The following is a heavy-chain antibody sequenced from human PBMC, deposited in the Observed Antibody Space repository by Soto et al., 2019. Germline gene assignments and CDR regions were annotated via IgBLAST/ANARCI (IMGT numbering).Heavy chain of an antibody. CDR1: GGSINSYY. J-gene: IGHJ4*02. Sequence: SETLSLTCTVSGGSINSYYWGWIRQPPGKGLEWIGNIYSSGSTNYNPSLKSRVTISVDTSKNQFSLKLSSVTAADTAMYYCAKARCSTTNCYVPDYWGQGTLVTVSS. CDR2: IYSSGST. V-gene: IGHV4-59*08. CDR3: AKARCSTTNCYVPDY. D-gene: IGHD2-2*01.